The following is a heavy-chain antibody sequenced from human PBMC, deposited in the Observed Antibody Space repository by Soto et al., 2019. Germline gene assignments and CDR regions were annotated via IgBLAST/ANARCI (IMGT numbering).Heavy chain of an antibody. CDR2: INQDGSAK. Sequence: EVQLVESGGGLVQPGGSLRLSCAASGFTFNNYYMVWVRQAPVRGLEWVANINQDGSAKYYVDSVKDRFTISRDNAKSSLYLQINSLRAEDTATYYCGRGFGGTHWGQGSLVTVSS. CDR1: GFTFNNYY. J-gene: IGHJ4*02. D-gene: IGHD2-15*01. CDR3: GRGFGGTH. V-gene: IGHV3-7*05.